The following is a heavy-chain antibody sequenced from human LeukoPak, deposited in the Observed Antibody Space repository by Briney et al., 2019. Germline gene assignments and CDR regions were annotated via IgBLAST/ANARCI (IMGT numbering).Heavy chain of an antibody. CDR1: GFTFSSYS. J-gene: IGHJ4*02. Sequence: PGGSLRLSCAASGFTFSSYSMNWVRQAPGKGLEWVSSISSSTYIDYADSVKGRFTISRDNAKNSLYLQMNSLRAEDTAVYYCARGGASFDYWGQGNLVTVSS. D-gene: IGHD2-21*01. CDR2: ISSSTYI. CDR3: ARGGASFDY. V-gene: IGHV3-21*01.